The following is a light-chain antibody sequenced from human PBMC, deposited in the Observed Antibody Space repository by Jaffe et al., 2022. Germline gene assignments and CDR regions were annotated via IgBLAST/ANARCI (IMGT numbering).Light chain of an antibody. J-gene: IGLJ2*01. Sequence: QSALTQPASVSGSPGQSITISCTGTSSDVGGYKYISWYQQLPGKAPKLMIYEVNDRPSGVSNRFSGSKSANTASLTISGLQAEDEADYYCSSYTRSGTVVFGGGTKVTVL. V-gene: IGLV2-14*03. CDR2: EVN. CDR3: SSYTRSGTVV. CDR1: SSDVGGYKY.